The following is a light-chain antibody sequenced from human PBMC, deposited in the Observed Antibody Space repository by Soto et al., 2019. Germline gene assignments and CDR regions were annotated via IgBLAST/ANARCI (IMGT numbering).Light chain of an antibody. J-gene: IGKJ1*01. CDR2: GAS. V-gene: IGKV1-17*03. Sequence: DIQMTQSPSAMSASVGDRVTITCRASQGIGNYLAWFQQKPGKVPKRLIYGASNLQGGVPSRFSGSGSGTEFTLTISSLQPEDFVTYYCLQHNSYPRTFGQGTKVDIK. CDR3: LQHNSYPRT. CDR1: QGIGNY.